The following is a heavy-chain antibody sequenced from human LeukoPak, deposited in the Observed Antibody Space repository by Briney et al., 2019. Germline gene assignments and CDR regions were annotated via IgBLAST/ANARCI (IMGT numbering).Heavy chain of an antibody. V-gene: IGHV1-2*02. CDR1: GYTFTGYY. Sequence: ASVKVSCKASGYTFTGYYMHWVRQAPGQGLEWMGWINPNSGGTNYAQKFQGRVTMTRDTSISTAYMELSSLRSDDTAIYYCARGIASTSRYGPSCNWFDPWGQGTLVTVSS. CDR3: ARGIASTSRYGPSCNWFDP. J-gene: IGHJ5*02. D-gene: IGHD2-2*01. CDR2: INPNSGGT.